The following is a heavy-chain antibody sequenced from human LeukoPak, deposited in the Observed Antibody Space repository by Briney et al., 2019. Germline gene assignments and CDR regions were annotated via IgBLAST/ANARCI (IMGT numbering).Heavy chain of an antibody. CDR2: IDTNTGNP. CDR1: GYTFTTYS. D-gene: IGHD3-3*01. Sequence: ASVKVSCKASGYTFTTYSMNWVRQAPGQGLEWMGWIDTNTGNPTYAQGFTGRFVFSLDTSVSTAYLQISSLEAEDTAFYYCTRDQRQISFDYWGQGTLATVSS. V-gene: IGHV7-4-1*02. J-gene: IGHJ4*02. CDR3: TRDQRQISFDY.